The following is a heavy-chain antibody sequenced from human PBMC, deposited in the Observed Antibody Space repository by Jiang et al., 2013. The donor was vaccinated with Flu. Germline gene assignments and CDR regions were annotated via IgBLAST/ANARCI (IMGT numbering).Heavy chain of an antibody. V-gene: IGHV1-3*04. J-gene: IGHJ5*02. CDR1: GYSFASYV. CDR3: ARDGGNLIVPASKLLFDP. D-gene: IGHD2-2*01. Sequence: GAEVKKPGAAVKVSCKASGYSFASYVMHWVRQAPGQRLEWMGWINTGNGNTKYSQQFQGRVSITRDTSASTVYMELTSLRSEDTAVYYCARDGGNLIVPASKLLFDPWGQGTLVTVSS. CDR2: INTGNGNT.